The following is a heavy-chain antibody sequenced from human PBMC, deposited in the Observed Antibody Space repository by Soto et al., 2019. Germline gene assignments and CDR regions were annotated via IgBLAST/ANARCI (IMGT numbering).Heavy chain of an antibody. V-gene: IGHV1-2*04. D-gene: IGHD5-12*01. Sequence: TSVKVSCKASGYTFTGNYMHWVRQAPGQGLEWMGWINPNSGGTNYAQKFQGWVTMTRDTSISTAYMELSRLRSDDTAVYYCASSPGIVATTRGYYYYGMDVWGQGTTVTVSS. CDR3: ASSPGIVATTRGYYYYGMDV. J-gene: IGHJ6*02. CDR1: GYTFTGNY. CDR2: INPNSGGT.